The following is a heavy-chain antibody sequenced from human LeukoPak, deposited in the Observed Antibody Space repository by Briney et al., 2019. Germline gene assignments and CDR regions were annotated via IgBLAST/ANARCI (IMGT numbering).Heavy chain of an antibody. CDR1: GYTFTGYY. J-gene: IGHJ4*02. V-gene: IGHV1-2*02. CDR3: ARGILGYCSGGSCYYGY. CDR2: INPNSGGT. Sequence: GASVKVSCKASGYTFTGYYMHWVRQAPGQGLEWMGWINPNSGGTNYAQKFQGRVTMTRDTSISTAYMELSRLRSDDTAVYYCARGILGYCSGGSCYYGYWGQGTLVTVSS. D-gene: IGHD2-15*01.